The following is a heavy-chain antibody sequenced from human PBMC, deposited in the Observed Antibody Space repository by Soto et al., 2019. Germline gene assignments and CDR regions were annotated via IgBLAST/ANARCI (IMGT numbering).Heavy chain of an antibody. CDR1: GDSVYGNSAA. D-gene: IGHD2-2*01. V-gene: IGHV6-1*01. J-gene: IGHJ4*02. CDR3: AGAFPHYVSSDSCLDY. Sequence: PSQTLSLTCAISGDSVYGNSAAWNWIRQSPSRGLEWLGRTYYRSRWYNDYAVAVKSRITVTPDTSKNQFSLHLNSVTPEDTAVYYWAGAFPHYVSSDSCLDYWGQGPLLTVSS. CDR2: TYYRSRWYN.